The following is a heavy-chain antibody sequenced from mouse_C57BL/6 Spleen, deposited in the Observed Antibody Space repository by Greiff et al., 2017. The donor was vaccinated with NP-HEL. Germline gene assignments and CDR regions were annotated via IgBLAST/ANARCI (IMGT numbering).Heavy chain of an antibody. CDR1: GFTFSDYG. Sequence: DVKLVESGGGLVKPGGSLKLSCAASGFTFSDYGMHWVRQAPEKGLEWVAYISSGSSTIYYADTVKGRFTISRDNAKNTLFLQMTSLRSEDTAMYYCARPRGNYAAWFAYWGQGTLVTVSA. CDR3: ARPRGNYAAWFAY. J-gene: IGHJ3*01. D-gene: IGHD2-1*01. V-gene: IGHV5-17*01. CDR2: ISSGSSTI.